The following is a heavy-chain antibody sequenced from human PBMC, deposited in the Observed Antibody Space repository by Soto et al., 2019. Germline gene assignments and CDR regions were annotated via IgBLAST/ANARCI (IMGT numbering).Heavy chain of an antibody. CDR1: GGSISNYY. D-gene: IGHD6-13*01. CDR2: IFYSGST. V-gene: IGHV4-59*08. Sequence: PSETLSLTCTVSGGSISNYYWSWIRQPPGRGLEWIGHIFYSGSTNYNPALKSRVTISVDTSKSQFSLKLSSVTAADTAVYYCARSIAAGTDYWGQGTLVTSPQ. CDR3: ARSIAAGTDY. J-gene: IGHJ4*02.